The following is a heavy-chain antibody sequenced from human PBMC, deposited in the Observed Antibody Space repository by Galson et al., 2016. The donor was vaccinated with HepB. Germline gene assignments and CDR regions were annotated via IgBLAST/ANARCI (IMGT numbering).Heavy chain of an antibody. V-gene: IGHV3-11*01. D-gene: IGHD2-8*01. Sequence: SLRLSCAASGFTFRDFYMSWVRQAPGKGLEYISYISSGGTITFYADSVKGRSTVSRDNAKKSVHLQVNRLTGDDTAVYYCARHVEYCSNGTCYFGMDVWGQGTTVTVSS. CDR2: ISSGGTIT. CDR1: GFTFRDFY. J-gene: IGHJ6*02. CDR3: ARHVEYCSNGTCYFGMDV.